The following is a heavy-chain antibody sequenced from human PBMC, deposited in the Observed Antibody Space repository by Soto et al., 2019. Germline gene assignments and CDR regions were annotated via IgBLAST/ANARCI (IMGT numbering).Heavy chain of an antibody. CDR2: IFYSRIT. J-gene: IGHJ4*02. CDR1: GGSISSYY. V-gene: IGHV4-59*01. Sequence: QVQLQESGPGLVKPSETLSLTCTVSGGSISSYYWSWIRQPPGKGLEWIGCIFYSRITNYNPSLKSRVTISVDTSKNQFSLKLSSVTAADPAVYYCARRRGPHDYWGQGTLVTVSS. CDR3: ARRRGPHDY.